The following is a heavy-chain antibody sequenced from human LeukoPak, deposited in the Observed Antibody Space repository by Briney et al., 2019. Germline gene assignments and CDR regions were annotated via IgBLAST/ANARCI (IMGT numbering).Heavy chain of an antibody. CDR3: ASLALVRDSSGSLTYYFDY. CDR1: GGSFSGYY. J-gene: IGHJ4*02. CDR2: INHSGST. Sequence: SETLSLTCAVYGGSFSGYYWSWIRQPPGKGLEWIGEINHSGSTNYNPSLKSRVTISVDTSKNQFSLKLSPVTAADTAVYYCASLALVRDSSGSLTYYFDYWGQGTLVTVSS. D-gene: IGHD3-22*01. V-gene: IGHV4-34*01.